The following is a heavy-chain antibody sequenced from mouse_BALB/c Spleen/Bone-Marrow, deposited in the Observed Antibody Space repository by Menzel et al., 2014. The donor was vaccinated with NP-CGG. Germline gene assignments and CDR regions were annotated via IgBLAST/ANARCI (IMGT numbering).Heavy chain of an antibody. D-gene: IGHD2-3*01. CDR3: ARTPIYDGYYWFFDV. J-gene: IGHJ1*01. CDR2: INPYNDGT. V-gene: IGHV1-14*01. Sequence: VQLKQSGPELVKPGASVKMSCKASGYTFTSYVMHWVKQKPGQGLEWIGYINPYNDGTKYNEKFKDKAALTSDNSSSTAYMELSSLTSEDSAVYYCARTPIYDGYYWFFDVWGAGTTVTVSS. CDR1: GYTFTSYV.